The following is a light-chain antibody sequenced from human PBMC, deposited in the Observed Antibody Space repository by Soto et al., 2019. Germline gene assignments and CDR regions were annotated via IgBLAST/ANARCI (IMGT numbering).Light chain of an antibody. J-gene: IGKJ4*01. CDR1: QSVGSD. CDR3: QQRSAWPLT. Sequence: EIVLTQSPATLSLSPGERATLSCRASQSVGSDLAWYQQKPGQAPRLLIYDIFSRATGTPARFSGSGSGTDFTLTISSLEPEDFAIYFCQQRSAWPLTFGGGTKVEI. V-gene: IGKV3-11*01. CDR2: DIF.